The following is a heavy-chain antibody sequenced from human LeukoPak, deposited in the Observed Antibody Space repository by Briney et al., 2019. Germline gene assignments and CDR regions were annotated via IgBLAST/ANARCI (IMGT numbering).Heavy chain of an antibody. Sequence: GESLKISCKGSGYRFTNYWIGWVRQMPGKGLEWMGIIWPGDSDTRYSPSFQGQVTISVDKSISTAYLQWSSLKASDTAIYYCARQYYDVLTGFYIHFDYWGQGTLVTVSS. J-gene: IGHJ4*02. V-gene: IGHV5-51*01. CDR1: GYRFTNYW. CDR3: ARQYYDVLTGFYIHFDY. D-gene: IGHD3-9*01. CDR2: IWPGDSDT.